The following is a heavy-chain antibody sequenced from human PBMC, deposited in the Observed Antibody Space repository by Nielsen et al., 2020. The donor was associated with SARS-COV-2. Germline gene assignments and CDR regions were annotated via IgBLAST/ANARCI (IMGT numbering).Heavy chain of an antibody. Sequence: ASVKVSCKASGYTFTSYAMHWVRQAPGQGLEWMGWMNPNSGNTGYAQKFQGRVTMTRNTSISTAYMELSSLRSEDTAVYYCARGRYSRHYYDSSEDWFDPWGQGTLVTVSS. V-gene: IGHV1-8*02. CDR1: GYTFTSYA. J-gene: IGHJ5*02. CDR2: MNPNSGNT. D-gene: IGHD3-22*01. CDR3: ARGRYSRHYYDSSEDWFDP.